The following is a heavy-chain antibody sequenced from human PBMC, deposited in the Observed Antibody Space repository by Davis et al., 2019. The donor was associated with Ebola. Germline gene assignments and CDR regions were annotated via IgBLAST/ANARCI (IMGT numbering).Heavy chain of an antibody. V-gene: IGHV4-34*01. CDR2: IYHSGST. Sequence: SETLSLTCAVYGGSFSGYYWSWIRQPPGKGLEWIGEIYHSGSTNYNPSLKSRVTISVDTSKNQFSLKLSSVTAADTAVYYCARGIGSVTARFDPWGQGTLVTVSS. CDR3: ARGIGSVTARFDP. CDR1: GGSFSGYY. D-gene: IGHD5/OR15-5a*01. J-gene: IGHJ5*02.